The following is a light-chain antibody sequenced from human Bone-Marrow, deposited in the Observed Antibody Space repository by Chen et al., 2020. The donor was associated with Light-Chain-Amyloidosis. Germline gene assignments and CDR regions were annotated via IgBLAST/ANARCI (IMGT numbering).Light chain of an antibody. Sequence: DIVMTQSPDSLAVSLGERATINCKSSQSVLSSSNNKNYLAWYQQKPGQPTKLLIYWASTRESGVPDRFSGSGSGTDFTLTISSLQAEDVAVYYCQQYYSTPYTFGQGTKLEIK. CDR2: WAS. J-gene: IGKJ2*01. CDR1: QSVLSSSNNKNY. CDR3: QQYYSTPYT. V-gene: IGKV4-1*01.